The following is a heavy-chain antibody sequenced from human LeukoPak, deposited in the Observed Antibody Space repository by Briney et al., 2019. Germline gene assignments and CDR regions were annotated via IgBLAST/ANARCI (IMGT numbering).Heavy chain of an antibody. CDR3: ARGSYSSGWYVHPPTYYYYGMDV. CDR2: IYYSGST. CDR1: GGSISSSSYY. D-gene: IGHD6-19*01. V-gene: IGHV4-39*07. Sequence: SETLSLTCTVSGGSISSSSYYWGWIRQPPGKGLEWIGSIYYSGSTYYNPSLKSRVTISVDTSKNQFSLKLSSVTAADTAVYYCARGSYSSGWYVHPPTYYYYGMDVWGQGTTVTVSS. J-gene: IGHJ6*02.